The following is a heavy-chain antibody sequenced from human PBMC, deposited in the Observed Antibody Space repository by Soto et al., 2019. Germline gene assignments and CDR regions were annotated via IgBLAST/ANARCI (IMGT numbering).Heavy chain of an antibody. CDR3: AVVAVAGTRVDY. CDR2: IYHSGST. CDR1: GGSISSSNW. V-gene: IGHV4-4*02. J-gene: IGHJ4*02. D-gene: IGHD6-19*01. Sequence: QVQLQESGPGLVKPSGTLSLTCAVSGGSISSSNWWSWVRQPPGKGLEWIGEIYHSGSTNYNPSLKGRVTKSVDKSKNQFSLKRSSVTAADTAVYYCAVVAVAGTRVDYWGQGTLVTVSS.